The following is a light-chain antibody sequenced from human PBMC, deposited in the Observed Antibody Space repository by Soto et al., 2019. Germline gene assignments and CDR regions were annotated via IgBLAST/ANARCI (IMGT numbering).Light chain of an antibody. CDR3: QQYNSYPWT. J-gene: IGKJ1*01. V-gene: IGKV1-5*01. CDR1: QSISRS. Sequence: DIQMTQSPSTLSASVGDRVTITCRASQSISRSLAWYQQKPGKAPNLLIYDASSLEVGVPSRFSGSGFGTEFTLTITSLQPEDFVTYYCQQYNSYPWTFGQGTKVEVK. CDR2: DAS.